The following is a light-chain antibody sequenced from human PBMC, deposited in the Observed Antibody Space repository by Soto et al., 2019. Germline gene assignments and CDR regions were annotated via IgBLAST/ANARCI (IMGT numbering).Light chain of an antibody. CDR1: QRVSTY. J-gene: IGKJ4*01. CDR3: QQRSNCAPV. V-gene: IGKV3-11*01. Sequence: GLTHAPATLYLSSWERAALCCRASQRVSTYVTHLAWYQQKPGQAPRLLIYDASNRATGIPARFSGSGSGTDFTLTISSLEPEDFAVYYCQQRSNCAPVFGGGTRLDI. CDR2: DAS.